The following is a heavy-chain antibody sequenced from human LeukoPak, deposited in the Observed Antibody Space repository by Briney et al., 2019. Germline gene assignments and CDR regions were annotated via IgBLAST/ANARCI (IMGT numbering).Heavy chain of an antibody. Sequence: SETLSLTCSVAGGSINGYYWSWSGQPVGKRLEWIGRIYCSGGANYNPSLKSCVTISVDKSRKQFSLRLTSVTAADTALYYCAREADCSPAHCYWGSDEAYSFDYCGRGTLVTVSS. J-gene: IGHJ4*02. CDR2: IYCSGGA. D-gene: IGHD2-15*01. CDR3: AREADCSPAHCYWGSDEAYSFDY. V-gene: IGHV4-4*07. CDR1: GGSINGYY.